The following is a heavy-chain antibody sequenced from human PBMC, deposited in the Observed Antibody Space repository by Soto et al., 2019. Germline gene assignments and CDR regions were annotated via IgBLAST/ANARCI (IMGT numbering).Heavy chain of an antibody. CDR2: MYNSGST. D-gene: IGHD6-19*01. CDR1: GGSVSSGSHY. J-gene: IGHJ6*02. Sequence: TSETLSLTCTVSGGSVSSGSHYWSWIRQPPGKGLEWIGYMYNSGSTNYNPSLKSRVTISVDTSKNQFSLKLSSVTAADSSLYYCARDQRGLVYFWGQRSSVTVSS. V-gene: IGHV4-61*01. CDR3: ARDQRGLVYF.